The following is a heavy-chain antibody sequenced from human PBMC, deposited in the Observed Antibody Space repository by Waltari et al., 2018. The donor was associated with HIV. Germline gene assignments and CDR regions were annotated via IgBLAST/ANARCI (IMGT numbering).Heavy chain of an antibody. J-gene: IGHJ5*02. CDR3: ARVEGLEGDNWFDP. CDR1: GYTFTSYA. CDR2: INAGNGNT. V-gene: IGHV1-3*01. D-gene: IGHD3-3*01. Sequence: QVQLVQSGAEVKKPGASVKVSCKASGYTFTSYAMHWVRQAPGQRLEWMGWINAGNGNTKYSQKFQGRVTITRDTSASTAYMELSSLRSEDTAVYYCARVEGLEGDNWFDPWGQGTLVTVSS.